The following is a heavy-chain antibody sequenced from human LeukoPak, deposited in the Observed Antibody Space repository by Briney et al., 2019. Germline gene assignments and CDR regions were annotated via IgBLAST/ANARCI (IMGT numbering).Heavy chain of an antibody. J-gene: IGHJ3*02. CDR2: IYYSGST. V-gene: IGHV4-59*08. Sequence: SETLALTCTVSGGSISSYYWSWIRQPPGKGLEWIGYIYYSGSTNYNPSLKSRVTISVDTSKNQFSLKLSSVTAADTAVYYCARSVVVTAIEIWGQGTMVTVSS. CDR1: GGSISSYY. CDR3: ARSVVVTAIEI. D-gene: IGHD2-21*02.